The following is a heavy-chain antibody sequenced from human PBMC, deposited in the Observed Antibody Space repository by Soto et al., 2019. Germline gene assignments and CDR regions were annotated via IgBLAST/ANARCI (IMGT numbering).Heavy chain of an antibody. CDR1: GFTFTNAW. D-gene: IGHD2-2*01. J-gene: IGHJ4*02. CDR3: TPMAYCSGTSCYSGLDS. CDR2: VRSKTDGGTA. Sequence: EVQLVESGGGLVKPGGSLRLSCAASGFTFTNAWMTWVRQAPGKGLEWVGRVRSKTDGGTADFAAHVKGRFTISRDDTKNTLELEMSRLKTKDTAVYLCTPMAYCSGTSCYSGLDSWGEGTLVTVSS. V-gene: IGHV3-15*01.